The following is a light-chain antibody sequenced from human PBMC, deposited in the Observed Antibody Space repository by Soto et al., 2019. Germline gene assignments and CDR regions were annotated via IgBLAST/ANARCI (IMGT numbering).Light chain of an antibody. V-gene: IGKV1-9*01. Sequence: IQLTQSPSSLSASVGDRVTITCRASQGISSYLAWYQQKPGKAPKLLIYVASTLQSGVPSRFSGSGSGTDFTLNISSLQPEDFATYYCQQLNTYPNALTFGGGTKVQIQ. CDR2: VAS. CDR3: QQLNTYPNALT. J-gene: IGKJ4*01. CDR1: QGISSY.